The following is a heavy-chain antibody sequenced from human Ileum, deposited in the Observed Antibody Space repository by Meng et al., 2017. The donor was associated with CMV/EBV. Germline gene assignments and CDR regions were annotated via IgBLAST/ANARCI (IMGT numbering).Heavy chain of an antibody. D-gene: IGHD2-2*01. V-gene: IGHV1-18*03. CDR1: GFTFTNYG. J-gene: IGHJ4*02. Sequence: ASVKVSCKTSGFTFTNYGVSWVRQAPGQGLEWMGWISAYNDNTIHAQKFQGRVTMSTDTSTSTAYMELRSLRSDDMAVYYCARDGPRYCSTASCYRPLFDYWDQGTLVTVSS. CDR3: ARDGPRYCSTASCYRPLFDY. CDR2: ISAYNDNT.